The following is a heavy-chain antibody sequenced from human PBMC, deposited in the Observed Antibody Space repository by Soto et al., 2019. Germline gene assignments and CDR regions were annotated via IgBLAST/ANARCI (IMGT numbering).Heavy chain of an antibody. CDR2: IYYSGST. Sequence: PSETLSLTCTVSGGSIRSGGNSWSWIRQHSGKGLEWIGYIYYSGSTYYNPSLQSRLTISLDTSKNQFSLKLSSVTAADTAVYYCARGVLRTFDYWGQGTLVTVSS. V-gene: IGHV4-31*03. CDR1: GGSIRSGGNS. J-gene: IGHJ4*02. CDR3: ARGVLRTFDY.